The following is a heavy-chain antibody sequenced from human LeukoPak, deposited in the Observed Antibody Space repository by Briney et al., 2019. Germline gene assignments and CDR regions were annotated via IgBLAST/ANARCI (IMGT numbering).Heavy chain of an antibody. J-gene: IGHJ4*02. V-gene: IGHV3-53*05. CDR1: GFTVSSNY. CDR3: ARDEGTIFGVALYYFDY. Sequence: GSLRLSCAASGFTVSSNYMSWVRQAPGKGLEWVSVIYSGGSTYYADSVKGRFTISRDNSKNTLYLQMNSLRAEDTAVYYCARDEGTIFGVALYYFDYWGQGTLVTVSS. D-gene: IGHD3-3*01. CDR2: IYSGGST.